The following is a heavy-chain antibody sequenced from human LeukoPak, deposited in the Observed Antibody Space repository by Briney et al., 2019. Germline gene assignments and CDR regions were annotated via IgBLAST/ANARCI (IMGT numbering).Heavy chain of an antibody. CDR3: AKVGMVAGTWGIDY. J-gene: IGHJ4*02. Sequence: KPGGSLRLSCAASGFTFSSYSMNWVRQAPGKGLEWVSSISSSSSYIYYADSVKGRFTISRDNAKNSLYLQMNSLRAEDTAVYYCAKVGMVAGTWGIDYWGQGTLVTVSS. CDR2: ISSSSSYI. V-gene: IGHV3-21*01. CDR1: GFTFSSYS. D-gene: IGHD6-19*01.